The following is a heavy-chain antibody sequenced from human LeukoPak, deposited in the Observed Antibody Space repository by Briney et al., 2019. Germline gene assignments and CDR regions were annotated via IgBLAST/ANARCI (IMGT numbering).Heavy chain of an antibody. J-gene: IGHJ4*02. CDR1: GFTFSSYW. D-gene: IGHD3-10*01. V-gene: IGHV3-74*01. CDR3: ARIIGSAFFDY. CDR2: INTDGSTT. Sequence: GGSLRLSCAASGFTFSSYWMHWVRQAPGKGLVWVSRINTDGSTTNYADSVKGRFTISRDNAKNTLYLQMNSLRAEDTAVYYCARIIGSAFFDYWGQGTLVTVSS.